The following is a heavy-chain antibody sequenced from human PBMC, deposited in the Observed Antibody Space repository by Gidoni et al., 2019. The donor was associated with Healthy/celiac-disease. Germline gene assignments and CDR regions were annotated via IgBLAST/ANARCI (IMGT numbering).Heavy chain of an antibody. CDR2: INHSGST. J-gene: IGHJ3*02. D-gene: IGHD4-17*01. CDR1: GGSFSGYS. CDR3: ARVSHDYGESPRAFDI. V-gene: IGHV4-34*01. Sequence: QVQLQQWGAGLLKPSETLSLTCAVYGGSFSGYSWSWIRQPPGKGLEWIGEINHSGSTNYNPSLKSRVTISVDTSKNQFSLKLSSVTAADTAVYYCARVSHDYGESPRAFDIWGQGTMVTVSS.